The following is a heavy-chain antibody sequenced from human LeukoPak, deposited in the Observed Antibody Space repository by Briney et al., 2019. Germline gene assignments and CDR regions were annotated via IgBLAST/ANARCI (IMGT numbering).Heavy chain of an antibody. V-gene: IGHV1-2*02. D-gene: IGHD3-10*01. Sequence: ASVKVSCKASGYTFTGYYMHWVRQAPGQGLEWMGWINPNSGGTNYAQKFQGRVTMTRDTSTSTAYMEPSRLRSDDTAVYYCALTYYYGSGIDYWGQGTLVTVSS. J-gene: IGHJ4*02. CDR2: INPNSGGT. CDR1: GYTFTGYY. CDR3: ALTYYYGSGIDY.